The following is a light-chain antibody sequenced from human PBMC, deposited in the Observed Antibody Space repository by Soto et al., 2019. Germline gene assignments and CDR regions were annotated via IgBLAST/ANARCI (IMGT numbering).Light chain of an antibody. CDR3: HQYGSSPRT. J-gene: IGKJ1*01. CDR1: QSFTSNY. V-gene: IGKV3-20*01. Sequence: RERATRSCGASQSFTSNYLAWYQQKPGQAPRLLIYGASTRATGIPDRFSGSGSGTDFTLTISRLEPEDFAVYYCHQYGSSPRTFGQGTNVDIK. CDR2: GAS.